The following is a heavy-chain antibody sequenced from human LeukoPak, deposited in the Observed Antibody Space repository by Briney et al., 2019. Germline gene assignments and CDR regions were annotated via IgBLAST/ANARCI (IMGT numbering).Heavy chain of an antibody. Sequence: GGSLRLSCAASGFTFSSYAMSWVRQAPGKGLEWVSAISGSGGSTYYADSVKGRFTISRDNAKNSLYLQMNSLRAEDTAVYYCARGPYYYDSSGYYFDYWGQGTLVTVSS. V-gene: IGHV3-23*01. CDR3: ARGPYYYDSSGYYFDY. CDR1: GFTFSSYA. D-gene: IGHD3-22*01. J-gene: IGHJ4*02. CDR2: ISGSGGST.